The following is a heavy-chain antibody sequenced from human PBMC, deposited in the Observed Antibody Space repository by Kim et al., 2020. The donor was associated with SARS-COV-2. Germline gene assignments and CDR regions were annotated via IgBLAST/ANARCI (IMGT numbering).Heavy chain of an antibody. CDR3: VRSKGAYFSD. D-gene: IGHD1-26*01. CDR1: GFTVRTCF. V-gene: IGHV3-53*01. CDR2: MNPGGHT. Sequence: GGSLRLSCAGSGFTVRTCFMTWVRQAPGKGLECVSLMNPGGHTTYTESVEGRFSISGDAYRNILYLQMNNLRCEDTAIYFCVRSKGAYFSDWGQGTRVTVSS. J-gene: IGHJ4*02.